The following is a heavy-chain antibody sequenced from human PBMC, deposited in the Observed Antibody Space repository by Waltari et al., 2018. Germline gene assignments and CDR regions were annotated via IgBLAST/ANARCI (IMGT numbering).Heavy chain of an antibody. V-gene: IGHV3-30-3*01. CDR1: GFTFSSYA. Sequence: QVQLVESGGGVVQPGRSLRLSCAASGFTFSSYAMPWVRQAPGKGLEWVAVISYDGSNKYYADSVKGRFTISRDNSKNTLYLQMNSLRAEDTAVYYCAMISGVFDPWGQGTLVTVSS. D-gene: IGHD6-19*01. CDR3: AMISGVFDP. CDR2: ISYDGSNK. J-gene: IGHJ5*02.